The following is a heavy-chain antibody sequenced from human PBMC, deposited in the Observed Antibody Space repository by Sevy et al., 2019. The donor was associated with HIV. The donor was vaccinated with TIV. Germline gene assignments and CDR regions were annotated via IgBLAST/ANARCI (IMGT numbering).Heavy chain of an antibody. CDR3: TREGAPAAAYFDY. CDR2: IRSKAYGGTT. Sequence: GGSLRLSCTASGFTFGDYAMSWFRQAPGKGLEWVGFIRSKAYGGTTEYAASVKGRFTISRDDSKSIAYLQMNSLKTEDTAVYYCTREGAPAAAYFDYWGQGTLVTVSS. D-gene: IGHD6-13*01. CDR1: GFTFGDYA. J-gene: IGHJ4*02. V-gene: IGHV3-49*03.